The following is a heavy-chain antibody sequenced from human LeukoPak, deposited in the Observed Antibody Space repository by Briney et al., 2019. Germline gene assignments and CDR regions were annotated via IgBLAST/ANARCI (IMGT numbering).Heavy chain of an antibody. V-gene: IGHV3-23*01. CDR3: AKDKPSDYFAYYFDY. CDR1: GFTFSSYA. CDR2: IRGSGTTT. D-gene: IGHD3-22*01. J-gene: IGHJ4*02. Sequence: PGGSLRLSCAASGFTFSSYAMSWVRQAPGKGLEWVAGIRGSGTTTYYADSVKGRFTVSRDNSKNTVYLQMNSLRAEETAVYYCAKDKPSDYFAYYFDYWGQGTLVTVSS.